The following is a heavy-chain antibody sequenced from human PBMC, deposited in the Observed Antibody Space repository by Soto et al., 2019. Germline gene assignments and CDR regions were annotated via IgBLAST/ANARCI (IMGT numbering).Heavy chain of an antibody. CDR3: ARHSSSWTAYFDY. D-gene: IGHD6-13*01. Sequence: QVQLQESGPGLVKPSETLSLTCTVSGGSISSYYWSWIRQPPGKGLEWIGYIYYSGSTNYNPSLKSRVTISVDTSKNQFSLKLSSVTAADTAVYYCARHSSSWTAYFDYWGQGTLVTVSS. CDR1: GGSISSYY. J-gene: IGHJ4*02. CDR2: IYYSGST. V-gene: IGHV4-59*08.